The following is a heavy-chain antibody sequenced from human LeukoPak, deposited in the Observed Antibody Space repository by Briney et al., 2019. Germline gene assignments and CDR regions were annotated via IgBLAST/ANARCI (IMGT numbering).Heavy chain of an antibody. CDR1: GGSISSSSYY. CDR2: IYYSGST. J-gene: IGHJ3*02. V-gene: IGHV4-39*01. D-gene: IGHD5/OR15-5a*01. CDR3: ATSFPLRPAFDI. Sequence: PSETLSLTCTVSGGSISSSSYYWGWIRQPPGKGLQWIGSIYYSGSTYYNPSLKSRVTISVDTSKNQFSLKLSSVTAADTAVYYCATSFPLRPAFDIWGQGTMVTVSS.